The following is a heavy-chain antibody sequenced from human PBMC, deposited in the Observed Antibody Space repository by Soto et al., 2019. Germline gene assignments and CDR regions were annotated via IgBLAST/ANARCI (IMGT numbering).Heavy chain of an antibody. D-gene: IGHD1-20*01. J-gene: IGHJ4*02. V-gene: IGHV2-5*02. Sequence: QITLKESGPTLVEPTQTLTLTCTFSGFLFSSSGVGVGWIRQPPGKALEWLAFTYWDDENRYNPSLKSRLTGFKETTDGLAGLLLTNMDPVDTATYYCAHRRGGYNWDDGYFDFWGQGILVTVSS. CDR2: TYWDDEN. CDR1: GFLFSSSGVG. CDR3: AHRRGGYNWDDGYFDF.